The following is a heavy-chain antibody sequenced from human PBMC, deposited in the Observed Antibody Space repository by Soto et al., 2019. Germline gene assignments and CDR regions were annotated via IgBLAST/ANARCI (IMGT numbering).Heavy chain of an antibody. CDR3: GRDLIYDFLTGLYYYFGMDV. D-gene: IGHD3-9*01. V-gene: IGHV1-2*02. Sequence: GASVKVSCKASGYTFTSYYIHWVRQAPGQGLEWIGWINPITGDTTYAQKFQDRVTMTSDTSIGTAYMELSSLRSDDTAVFFCGRDLIYDFLTGLYYYFGMDVWGQGTTVTVSS. J-gene: IGHJ6*02. CDR2: INPITGDT. CDR1: GYTFTSYY.